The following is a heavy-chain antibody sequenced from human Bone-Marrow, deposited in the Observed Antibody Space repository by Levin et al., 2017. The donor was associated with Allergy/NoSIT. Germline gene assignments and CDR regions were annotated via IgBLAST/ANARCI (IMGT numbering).Heavy chain of an antibody. Sequence: GESLKISCAASGFTFRKYAMTWVRQAPGKGPEWVSTISGDSTGTYYADPVKGRFTISRDNSKDTLYLQMNSLRAEDTAVYYCAKKFGDYELRCFQHWGQGTLVTVSS. D-gene: IGHD4-17*01. CDR1: GFTFRKYA. V-gene: IGHV3-23*01. CDR2: ISGDSTGT. J-gene: IGHJ1*01. CDR3: AKKFGDYELRCFQH.